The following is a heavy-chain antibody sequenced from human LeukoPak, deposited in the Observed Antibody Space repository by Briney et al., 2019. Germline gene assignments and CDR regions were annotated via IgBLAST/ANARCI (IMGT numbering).Heavy chain of an antibody. CDR3: VRNLTV. D-gene: IGHD1-20*01. CDR2: IYPGDSDT. J-gene: IGHJ4*02. CDR1: GYTFTNYW. Sequence: GESLQISCQGSGYTFTNYWIGWVRQMSGKGLERMGIIYPGDSDTTYSPSFQGQVTISADKSISTAYLQWNSLKASDTAMYYCVRNLTVWGQGTLVTVSS. V-gene: IGHV5-51*01.